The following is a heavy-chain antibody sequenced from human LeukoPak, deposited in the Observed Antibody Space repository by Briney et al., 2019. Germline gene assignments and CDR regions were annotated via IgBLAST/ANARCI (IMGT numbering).Heavy chain of an antibody. J-gene: IGHJ4*02. D-gene: IGHD1-26*01. CDR3: ASMWEGGY. CDR2: IYSGGGT. CDR1: GFTVSSGY. Sequence: GGSLRLSCAASGFTVSSGYMSWVRQAPGKGLEWVSVIYSGGGTYYADSVKGRFTISRDNAKNSLYLQLNSPRADDTAVYYCASMWEGGYWGQGTLVTVSS. V-gene: IGHV3-53*01.